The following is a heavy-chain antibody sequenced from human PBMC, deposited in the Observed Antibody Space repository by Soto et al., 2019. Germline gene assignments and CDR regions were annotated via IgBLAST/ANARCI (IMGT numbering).Heavy chain of an antibody. CDR3: ASVGPRGGQELDY. D-gene: IGHD3-10*01. Sequence: EVQLVESGGGLVQPGGSLRLSCAASGFTFSSYWMHWVRQAPGKGLVWVSRINSDGSSTSYADSVKGRFTISRDNAKNTLYLQMNSLRAEDTAVYYCASVGPRGGQELDYWGQGTLVTVSS. V-gene: IGHV3-74*01. CDR2: INSDGSST. CDR1: GFTFSSYW. J-gene: IGHJ4*02.